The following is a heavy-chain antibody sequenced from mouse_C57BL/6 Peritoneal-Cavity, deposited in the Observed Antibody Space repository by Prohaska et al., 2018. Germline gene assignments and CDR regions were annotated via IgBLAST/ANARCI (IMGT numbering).Heavy chain of an antibody. CDR1: GYTFTSYW. D-gene: IGHD3-2*02. CDR2: IDPSDSYT. CDR3: ARRTAQAKDYFDY. V-gene: IGHV1-59*01. J-gene: IGHJ2*01. Sequence: QVQLQQPGAELVRPGTSVKLSCKASGYTFTSYWMHWVKQRPGQGLEWIGVIDPSDSYTNYNQKFKGKATLTVDTSSSTAYMQLSSLTPEDSAVYYCARRTAQAKDYFDYWGQGTTLTVSS.